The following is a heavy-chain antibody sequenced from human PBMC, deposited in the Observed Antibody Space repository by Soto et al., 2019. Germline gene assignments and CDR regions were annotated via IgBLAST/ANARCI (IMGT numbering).Heavy chain of an antibody. J-gene: IGHJ6*02. CDR1: GFTFSSYD. D-gene: IGHD3-22*01. Sequence: QVQLVESGGGVVQPGRSLRLSCAASGFTFSSYDMHWVRQAPGKGLEWVAVISYDGSNKYYADSVKGRFTISRDNSKNTLYLQMNSLRAEDTAVYYCAKSGYSSGYYYYYGMDVWGQGTTVTVSS. V-gene: IGHV3-30*18. CDR2: ISYDGSNK. CDR3: AKSGYSSGYYYYYGMDV.